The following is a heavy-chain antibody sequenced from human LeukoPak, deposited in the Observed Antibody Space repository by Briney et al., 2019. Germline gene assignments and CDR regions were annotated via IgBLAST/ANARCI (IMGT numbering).Heavy chain of an antibody. CDR2: IDPSDSET. D-gene: IGHD5-18*01. Sequence: GESLKISCKASGYSFTSYWNGWGRQMPGKGLEWMGIIDPSDSETRYTPSFQGHVTISANKSLTTAYLQWNSLEASDPAMYYCARQTAMGRSGDYWGQGTLVGVSS. V-gene: IGHV5-51*01. CDR3: ARQTAMGRSGDY. J-gene: IGHJ4*02. CDR1: GYSFTSYW.